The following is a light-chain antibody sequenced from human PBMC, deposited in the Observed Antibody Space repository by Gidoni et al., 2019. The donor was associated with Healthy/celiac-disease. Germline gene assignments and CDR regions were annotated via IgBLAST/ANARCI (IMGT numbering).Light chain of an antibody. V-gene: IGKV3-11*01. Sequence: EIVLTQSPATLSLSPWERATLSCRASQSVSSYLAWYQQKPGQAPRLPIYDASTRATGIPARFSGSGSGTDFTLTISSLEPEDFAVYYCQQRSNWPLTFXGXTKVEIK. CDR2: DAS. CDR3: QQRSNWPLT. J-gene: IGKJ4*01. CDR1: QSVSSY.